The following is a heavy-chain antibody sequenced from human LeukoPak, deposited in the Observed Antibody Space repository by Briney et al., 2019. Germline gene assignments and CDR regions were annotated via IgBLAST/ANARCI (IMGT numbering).Heavy chain of an antibody. V-gene: IGHV3-7*01. J-gene: IGHJ4*02. CDR3: ARDHRGVYSPFDY. Sequence: GGSLRLSCAASGFTFSSYWMNWVRQAPGKGLEWVANIKQDGSEKYYVDSVKGRFIISRDNAKNSLYLQMNSLRAEDTAVYYCARDHRGVYSPFDYWGQGTLVTVSS. CDR2: IKQDGSEK. D-gene: IGHD2-21*01. CDR1: GFTFSSYW.